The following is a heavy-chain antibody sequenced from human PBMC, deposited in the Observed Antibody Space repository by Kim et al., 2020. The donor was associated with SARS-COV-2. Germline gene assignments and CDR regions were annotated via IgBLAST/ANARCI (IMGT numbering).Heavy chain of an antibody. CDR3: ACDEGVDICGRRGGFDI. CDR1: GFTFSSYG. Sequence: GGSLRLSCAASGFTFSSYGVHWVRQAPGKGLEWVAFIWYVGSTKYSAYAAKGRVTFTRDKYNNTLFLQMNSLRAEVAAADFCACDEGVDICGRRGGFDI. D-gene: IGHD3-9*01. CDR2: IWYVGSTK. V-gene: IGHV3-33*02. J-gene: IGHJ3*02.